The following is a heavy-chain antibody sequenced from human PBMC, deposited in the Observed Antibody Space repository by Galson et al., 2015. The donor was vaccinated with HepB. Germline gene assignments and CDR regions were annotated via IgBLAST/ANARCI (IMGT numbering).Heavy chain of an antibody. CDR3: ARGPYHDSDGYYVA. V-gene: IGHV3-33*08. CDR1: GFTFGRYG. CDR2: TWYDGNNK. D-gene: IGHD3-22*01. Sequence: SLRLSCAASGFTFGRYGMHWVRQPPGKGLEWVANTWYDGNNKNYADSVKGRFTISRDNSKNTLYLQMNSLRAEDTAVYYCARGPYHDSDGYYVAWGQGTLVTVSS. J-gene: IGHJ5*02.